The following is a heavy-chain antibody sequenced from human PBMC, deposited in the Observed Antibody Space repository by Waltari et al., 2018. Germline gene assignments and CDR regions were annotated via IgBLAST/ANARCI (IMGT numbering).Heavy chain of an antibody. D-gene: IGHD2-15*01. J-gene: IGHJ6*04. CDR1: GFTFTSSA. CDR3: AAATDIVVVVAATPPLSMDV. CDR2: IVVGSGNT. Sequence: QMQLVQSGPEVKKPGTSVKVSCKASGFTFTSSAMPWVRQARGQRLEWIGWIVVGSGNTNYAQKFQERVTITRDMSTSTAYMELSSLRSEDTAVYYCAAATDIVVVVAATPPLSMDVWGKGTTVTVSS. V-gene: IGHV1-58*02.